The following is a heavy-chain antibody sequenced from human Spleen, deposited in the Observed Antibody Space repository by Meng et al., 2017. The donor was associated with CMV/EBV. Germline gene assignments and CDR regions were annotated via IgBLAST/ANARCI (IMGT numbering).Heavy chain of an antibody. V-gene: IGHV3-66*02. CDR1: GFTVSSNY. Sequence: LSLTCAASGFTVSSNYMSWVRQAPGKGLEWVSVIYSGGSTYYADSVKGRFTISRDNSKNTLYLQMNSLRVEDTAVYYCVRDSLTYSDFYDTSGYPDCWGQGTLVTVSS. CDR2: IYSGGST. CDR3: VRDSLTYSDFYDTSGYPDC. D-gene: IGHD3-22*01. J-gene: IGHJ4*02.